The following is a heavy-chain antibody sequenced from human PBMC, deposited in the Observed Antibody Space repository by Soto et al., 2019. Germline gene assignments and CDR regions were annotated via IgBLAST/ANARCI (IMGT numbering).Heavy chain of an antibody. J-gene: IGHJ5*02. CDR2: INHSGST. D-gene: IGHD2-8*01. CDR3: ARPLNCTNGVCYTVGWFDH. V-gene: IGHV4-34*01. CDR1: GGSFSGYY. Sequence: QVQLQQWGAGLLKPSETLSLTCAVYGGSFSGYYWSWIRQPPGKGLEWIGEINHSGSTNYNPSLTSRVTISVDTSKNQFSLKLSSVTAADTAVYYCARPLNCTNGVCYTVGWFDHWGQGTLVTVSS.